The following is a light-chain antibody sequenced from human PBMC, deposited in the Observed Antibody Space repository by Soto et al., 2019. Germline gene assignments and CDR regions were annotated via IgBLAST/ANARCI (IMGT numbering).Light chain of an antibody. CDR3: QQYFDNSIT. J-gene: IGKJ5*01. Sequence: DIVMTQAPDSLAVSLGERATINCKSSQTLLYTSNNKTYLAWCQQKPGQPPKLLIYWASVRDSGVPDRFSGSGSETDFTLTISNLQAEDVAVYYCQQYFDNSITFGQGTRLEIK. V-gene: IGKV4-1*01. CDR1: QTLLYTSNNKTY. CDR2: WAS.